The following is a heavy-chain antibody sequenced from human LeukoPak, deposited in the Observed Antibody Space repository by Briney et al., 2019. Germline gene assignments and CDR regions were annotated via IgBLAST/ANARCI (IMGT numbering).Heavy chain of an antibody. Sequence: GGSLRLSCAASGFTFSSYGMHWVRQAPGKGLEWVAVIWYDGSNKYYADSVKGRFTISRDNSKNTLYLQMNSLRAEDTAVYYCARDPLLYGDYEWYFDLWGRGTLVTVSS. J-gene: IGHJ2*01. V-gene: IGHV3-33*01. CDR2: IWYDGSNK. D-gene: IGHD4-17*01. CDR1: GFTFSSYG. CDR3: ARDPLLYGDYEWYFDL.